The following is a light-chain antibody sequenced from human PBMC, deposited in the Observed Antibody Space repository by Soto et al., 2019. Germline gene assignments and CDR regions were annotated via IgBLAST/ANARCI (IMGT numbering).Light chain of an antibody. CDR3: QQYDIPPST. V-gene: IGKV1-33*01. J-gene: IGKJ4*01. Sequence: DIQMTQSPASLSASVGDRVTISCQASQDISRYLNWYQHKPGRAPQLLINDVSSLETGVPSRFSATGSGTEFTLTINGLQPEDLATYYCQQYDIPPSTFGGVTKVAIK. CDR2: DVS. CDR1: QDISRY.